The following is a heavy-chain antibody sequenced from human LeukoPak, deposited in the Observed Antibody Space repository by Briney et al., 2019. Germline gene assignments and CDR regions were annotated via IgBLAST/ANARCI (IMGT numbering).Heavy chain of an antibody. CDR1: GYSFTKYW. D-gene: IGHD3-10*01. CDR2: IYPDDSNT. Sequence: GESLKISCKVSGYSFTKYWIGWVRQVSGKGLEWMGVIYPDDSNTKYSPSFQGQVTFSVDKSVSTAYLQWSSLKASDTAMYFCATYAGRYSKYFQHWGQGTLVTVSS. CDR3: ATYAGRYSKYFQH. J-gene: IGHJ1*01. V-gene: IGHV5-51*01.